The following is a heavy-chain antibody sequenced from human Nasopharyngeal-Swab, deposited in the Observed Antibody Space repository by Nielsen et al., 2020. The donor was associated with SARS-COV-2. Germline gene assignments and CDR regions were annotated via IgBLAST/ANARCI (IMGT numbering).Heavy chain of an antibody. Sequence: GESLKISCTASGFTFGDYAMSWVRQAPGKGLEWVGFIRSKAYGGTTEYAASVKGRFTISRDDSKSIAYLQMNSLKTEDTAVYYCTRHKRGNYARYWGQGTLVTVSS. J-gene: IGHJ4*02. V-gene: IGHV3-49*04. CDR1: GFTFGDYA. CDR2: IRSKAYGGTT. D-gene: IGHD4-11*01. CDR3: TRHKRGNYARY.